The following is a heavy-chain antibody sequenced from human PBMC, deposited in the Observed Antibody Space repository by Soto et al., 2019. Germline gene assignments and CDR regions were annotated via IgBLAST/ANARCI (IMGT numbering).Heavy chain of an antibody. CDR1: RFTFSRYW. V-gene: IGHV3-7*05. J-gene: IGHJ6*02. CDR2: IKQDGSEQ. CDR3: AREAV. Sequence: EVQLVESGGGLVQPGGSLRLSCAASRFTFSRYWMSWVRQAPGKGLEWVANIKQDGSEQFYVDSVKGRFTISRDNAKNSLYLQMNSLRAEDTAVYYCAREAVWGQGTTVTVSS.